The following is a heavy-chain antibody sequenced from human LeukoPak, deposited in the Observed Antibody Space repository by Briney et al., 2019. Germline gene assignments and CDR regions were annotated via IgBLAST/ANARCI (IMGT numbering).Heavy chain of an antibody. D-gene: IGHD3-10*01. J-gene: IGHJ6*02. V-gene: IGHV4-34*01. CDR1: GGSFSGYY. Sequence: SETLSLTCAVYGGSFSGYYCSWIRQPPGKGLEWVGEINHSGSTNYNPSPKGRVTISVDTSKNQYSLTLSSVTAADTAVYYCARGGPIIALDYYYYGMDVWGQGRTVTVSS. CDR2: INHSGST. CDR3: ARGGPIIALDYYYYGMDV.